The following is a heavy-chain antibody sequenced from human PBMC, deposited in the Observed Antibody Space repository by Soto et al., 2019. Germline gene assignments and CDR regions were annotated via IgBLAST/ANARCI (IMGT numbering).Heavy chain of an antibody. CDR2: MFYSGAT. V-gene: IGHV4-39*01. J-gene: IGHJ5*02. CDR3: ARHKSGSDWLDP. D-gene: IGHD2-15*01. CDR1: GGSISDISYC. Sequence: SETLSLTCTVSGGSISDISYCWGWIRQPPGKGLQWIGCMFYSGATYYNPSLKNRVTLSVDTSNNEFSLKLVSVTAPDTAVYYCARHKSGSDWLDPWGQGTLVTVS.